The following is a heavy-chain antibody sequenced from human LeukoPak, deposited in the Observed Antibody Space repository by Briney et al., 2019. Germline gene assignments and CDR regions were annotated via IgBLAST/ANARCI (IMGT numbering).Heavy chain of an antibody. Sequence: ASVKVSCKASGYTFTGYYMHWVRQAPGQGLEWMGWINPNSGGTNYAQKFQGRVTMTRDTSISTAYVELSRLRSDDTAVYYCAVDYGDVVHDAFDICGEGTMGTASS. CDR1: GYTFTGYY. V-gene: IGHV1-2*02. CDR3: AVDYGDVVHDAFDI. CDR2: INPNSGGT. D-gene: IGHD4-17*01. J-gene: IGHJ3*02.